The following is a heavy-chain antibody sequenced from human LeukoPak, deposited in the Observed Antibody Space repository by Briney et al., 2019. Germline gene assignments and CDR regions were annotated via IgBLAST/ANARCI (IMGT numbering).Heavy chain of an antibody. V-gene: IGHV3-9*01. D-gene: IGHD4-11*01. CDR3: VKDRNFRDLDSLDI. CDR1: GFTFDDYA. Sequence: AGGSLRLSCAASGFTFDDYAMHWVRQAPGKGLEWVSGIDWNSGNIGYADSVKGRFTISRDNAKNSLYLQVNNLSAEDTAFYYCVKDRNFRDLDSLDIWGQGTMVTVSS. CDR2: IDWNSGNI. J-gene: IGHJ3*02.